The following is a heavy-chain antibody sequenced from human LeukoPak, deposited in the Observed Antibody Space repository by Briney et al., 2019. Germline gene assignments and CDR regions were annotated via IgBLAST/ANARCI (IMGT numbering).Heavy chain of an antibody. CDR2: IYYGGST. CDR3: AATGPYYFHS. CDR1: GGSICGSY. Sequence: SETLSFNSTVSGGSICGSYWSWLRQPPGKGLEWIGYIYYGGSTNYNASLKNRVTISVDASKNQVSLQLNSLTAADTALYYCAATGPYYFHSCGEGTLVAVSS. J-gene: IGHJ4*02. V-gene: IGHV4-59*01. D-gene: IGHD3-9*01.